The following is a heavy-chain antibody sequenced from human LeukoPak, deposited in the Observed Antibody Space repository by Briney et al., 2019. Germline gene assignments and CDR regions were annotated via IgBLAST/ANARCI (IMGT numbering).Heavy chain of an antibody. CDR1: GFTFSSYA. Sequence: PGGSLRLSCAASGFTFSSYAMHWVRRAPGKGLEWVAVISYDGSNKYYADSVKGRFTISRDNSKNTLYLQMSSLRAEDTAVYYCARDPTYYDFWSGQLDYWGQGTLVTVSS. D-gene: IGHD3-3*01. CDR3: ARDPTYYDFWSGQLDY. CDR2: ISYDGSNK. J-gene: IGHJ4*02. V-gene: IGHV3-30-3*01.